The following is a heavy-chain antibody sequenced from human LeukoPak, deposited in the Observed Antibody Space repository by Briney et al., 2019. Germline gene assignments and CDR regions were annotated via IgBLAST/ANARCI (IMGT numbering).Heavy chain of an antibody. J-gene: IGHJ4*02. CDR3: AKGLETESRLDS. CDR1: GFTFSSYG. V-gene: IGHV3-30*02. CDR2: IRYDGSNK. D-gene: IGHD1-1*01. Sequence: GGSLRLSCAASGFTFSSYGMHWVRQAPGKGLEWVAFIRYDGSNKYYADSVKGRFTISRDNSKNTLYLQMNSLRAEDTALYYCAKGLETESRLDSWGQGTLATVSS.